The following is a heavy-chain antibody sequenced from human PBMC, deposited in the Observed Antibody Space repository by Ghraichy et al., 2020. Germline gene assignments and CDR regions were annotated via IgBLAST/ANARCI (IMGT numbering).Heavy chain of an antibody. D-gene: IGHD5-18*01. CDR3: ARVRTAMVFPEYYFDY. V-gene: IGHV3-30-3*01. J-gene: IGHJ4*02. CDR1: GFTFSSYA. CDR2: ISYDGSNK. Sequence: GESLNISCAASGFTFSSYAMHWVRQAPGKGLEWVAVISYDGSNKYYADSVKGRFTISRDNSKNTLYLQMNSLRAEDTAVYYCARVRTAMVFPEYYFDYWGQGTLVTVSS.